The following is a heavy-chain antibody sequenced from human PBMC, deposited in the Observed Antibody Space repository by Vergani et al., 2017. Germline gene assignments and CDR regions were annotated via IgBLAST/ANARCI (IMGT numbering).Heavy chain of an antibody. CDR1: GDSIISRSYY. Sequence: QMQLQESGPGLVQASETLSLTCTVSGDSIISRSYYWGWLRQPPGKGLEWIGSIYNSGNGDSSSSLKSRVTISADTSKNQFSLRLTSVTAADTAVYYCASGKYYSDSTSHFRGRYFDDWGRGTLVTVPS. D-gene: IGHD3-16*01. CDR3: ASGKYYSDSTSHFRGRYFDD. V-gene: IGHV4-39*01. CDR2: IYNSGNG. J-gene: IGHJ2*01.